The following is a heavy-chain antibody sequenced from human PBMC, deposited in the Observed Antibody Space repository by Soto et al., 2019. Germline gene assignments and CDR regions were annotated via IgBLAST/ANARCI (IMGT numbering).Heavy chain of an antibody. Sequence: GGSLRLSCAASGFTFSSYAMHWVRQAPGKGLEWVAVISYDGSNKYYADSVKGRFTISRDNSKNTLYLQMNSLRAEDTAVYYCAREGNYYDSSGYHRFDYWGQGTLVTVSS. D-gene: IGHD3-22*01. CDR3: AREGNYYDSSGYHRFDY. CDR2: ISYDGSNK. CDR1: GFTFSSYA. V-gene: IGHV3-30-3*01. J-gene: IGHJ4*02.